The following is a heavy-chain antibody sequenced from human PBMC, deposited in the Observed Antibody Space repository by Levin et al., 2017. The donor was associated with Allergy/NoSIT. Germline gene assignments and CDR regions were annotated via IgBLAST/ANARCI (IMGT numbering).Heavy chain of an antibody. D-gene: IGHD2-2*01. Sequence: GGSLRLSCKASGYSFSGYWIGWVRQMPGKGLEWMGIIYPGDSDTRYSPSFEGQVIISVDKSFSTTYLHLSSLKASDTAMYYCARHRVYQVLGAYYYYSMDVWGQGTTVTVSS. CDR2: IYPGDSDT. CDR3: ARHRVYQVLGAYYYYSMDV. V-gene: IGHV5-51*01. J-gene: IGHJ6*02. CDR1: GYSFSGYW.